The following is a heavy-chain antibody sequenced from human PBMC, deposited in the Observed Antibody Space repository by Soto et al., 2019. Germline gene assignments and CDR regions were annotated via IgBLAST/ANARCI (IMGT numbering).Heavy chain of an antibody. CDR3: ARGDTSFNTMNCYYYYGMDV. CDR1: GGSISSYY. V-gene: IGHV4-59*01. D-gene: IGHD2-2*01. J-gene: IGHJ6*02. Sequence: QVQLQESGPGLVKPSETLSLTCTVSGGSISSYYWSWIRQPPGKGLEWIGYIYYSGSTNYNPSLKSQVPISVDTSKNQVSLKLSSVTAADTAVYYCARGDTSFNTMNCYYYYGMDVWGQGTTVTVSS. CDR2: IYYSGST.